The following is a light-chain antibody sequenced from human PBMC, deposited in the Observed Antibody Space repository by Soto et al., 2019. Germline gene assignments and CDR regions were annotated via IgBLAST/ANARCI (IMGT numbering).Light chain of an antibody. CDR1: QDISSW. V-gene: IGKV1-12*02. CDR3: QQANSFPS. CDR2: AAS. Sequence: DIQMTQSPSSVSASVGDRVTITCRASQDISSWLAWYQQKPGKAPKLLIYAASSLQSGVPSRFSGSGSGTEFSLTISSLQPEDSATYYCQQANSFPSFGGGTKVEIK. J-gene: IGKJ4*01.